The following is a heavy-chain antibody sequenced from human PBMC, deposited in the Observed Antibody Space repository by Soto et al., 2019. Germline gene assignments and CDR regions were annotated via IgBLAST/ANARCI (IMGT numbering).Heavy chain of an antibody. V-gene: IGHV3-30*18. CDR1: VLTFSNYG. CDR2: ISNDGSKN. CDR3: AKDTAYSSL. J-gene: IGHJ4*02. Sequence: GGSLRLSCVASVLTFSNYGIHWVRQAPGKGLEWVAVISNDGSKNYYADSVKGRFTTSRDNSKNTVYLQMNSLRAEDTAVYYCAKDTAYSSLWGQGTLVTVSS. D-gene: IGHD6-19*01.